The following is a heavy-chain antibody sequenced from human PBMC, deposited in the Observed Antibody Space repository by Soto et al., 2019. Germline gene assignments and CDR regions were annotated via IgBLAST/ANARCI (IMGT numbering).Heavy chain of an antibody. V-gene: IGHV3-23*01. CDR2: IIDSGGST. Sequence: GGSLRLSCAGSGFTFSSCAMGWFRQAPGKGLEWVSDIIDSGGSTYYADAVKGRFTISRDNSNSTLYLQMNSLRAEDTAVYYCGKGRSYYYYYGVDVWGQGTTVTVSS. J-gene: IGHJ6*02. CDR1: GFTFSSCA. D-gene: IGHD1-26*01. CDR3: GKGRSYYYYYGVDV.